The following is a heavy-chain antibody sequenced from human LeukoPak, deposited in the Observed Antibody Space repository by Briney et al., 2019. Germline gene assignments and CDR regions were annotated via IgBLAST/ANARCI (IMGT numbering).Heavy chain of an antibody. V-gene: IGHV3-21*01. J-gene: IGHJ4*02. CDR3: AREWGYYDY. Sequence: PGGSLRLSCAASGFTFSSYAMSWGRQAPGRGREWGSCIAISSNIYYADTVKGRFTISRDNAKNSLYLQMNSLRAEDTAVYYCAREWGYYDYWGQGNLVTVSP. CDR2: IAISSNI. CDR1: GFTFSSYA. D-gene: IGHD3-16*01.